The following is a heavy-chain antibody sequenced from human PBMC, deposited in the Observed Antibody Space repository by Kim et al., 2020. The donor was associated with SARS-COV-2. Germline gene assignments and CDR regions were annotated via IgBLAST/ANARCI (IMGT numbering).Heavy chain of an antibody. CDR3: ARVPSKWAAARYYFDY. Sequence: GGSLRLSCAASGFTFNSYAMTWVRQAPGKGLEWVSAISGSGTATYYTASVKGRFTISRDNTKNTLYLQMNSLRVGDTGIYYCARVPSKWAAARYYFDYWGQGTLVTVSS. CDR1: GFTFNSYA. CDR2: ISGSGTAT. J-gene: IGHJ4*02. D-gene: IGHD6-13*01. V-gene: IGHV3-23*01.